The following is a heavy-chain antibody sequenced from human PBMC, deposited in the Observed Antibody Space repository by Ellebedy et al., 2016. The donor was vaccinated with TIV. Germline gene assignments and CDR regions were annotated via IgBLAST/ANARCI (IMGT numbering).Heavy chain of an antibody. V-gene: IGHV3-48*04. D-gene: IGHD7-27*01. J-gene: IGHJ3*02. Sequence: GGSLRLSCAASGFSFSSYSMNWVRQAPGKGLEWVSYISGSSLTKLYADSVRGRFTISRDNAENSLYLQMSSLRVEDTAVYYCARDMAWGNERMNDAFDIWGQGTMVTVSS. CDR1: GFSFSSYS. CDR3: ARDMAWGNERMNDAFDI. CDR2: ISGSSLTK.